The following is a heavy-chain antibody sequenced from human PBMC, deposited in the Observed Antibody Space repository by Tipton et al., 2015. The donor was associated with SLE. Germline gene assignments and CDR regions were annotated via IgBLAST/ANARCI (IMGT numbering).Heavy chain of an antibody. CDR3: ARLRVISYYFDY. J-gene: IGHJ4*02. CDR2: IYYSGST. CDR1: GGSISSSSYY. V-gene: IGHV4-39*07. D-gene: IGHD2-21*01. Sequence: TLSLTCTVSGGSISSSSYYWGWIRQPPGKGLEWIGSIYYSGSTYYNPSLKSRVTISVDTSKNQFSLKLGSVTAADTAVYYCARLRVISYYFDYWGQGTLFTVSS.